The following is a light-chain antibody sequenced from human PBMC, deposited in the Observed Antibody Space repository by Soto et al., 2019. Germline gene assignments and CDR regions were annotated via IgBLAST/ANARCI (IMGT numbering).Light chain of an antibody. CDR2: GAS. V-gene: IGKV3-15*01. CDR3: QQYNNWPLT. CDR1: QSVSRN. Sequence: EIVMTQYPATLSVSPGERATLSCRASQSVSRNLAWYQQKPGQAPRLLIYGASTRATGIPARFSGSGSGTEFTLTISSLQSEDFAVYYCQQYNNWPLTFGPGTKVDIK. J-gene: IGKJ3*01.